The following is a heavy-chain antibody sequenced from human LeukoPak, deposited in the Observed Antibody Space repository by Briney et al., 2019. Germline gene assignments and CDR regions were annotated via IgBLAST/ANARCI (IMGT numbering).Heavy chain of an antibody. CDR1: GFIFTNYA. Sequence: GGSLRLSCAASGFIFTNYAMTWVRQAPGQGLEWVSGITGSGGNTYYADSVKGRFTISRDNSKNTLYLQMDGLRVEDAAVYYCAKVDSRQSRSAFDIWGQGTLVTVSS. J-gene: IGHJ3*02. CDR3: AKVDSRQSRSAFDI. V-gene: IGHV3-23*01. CDR2: ITGSGGNT.